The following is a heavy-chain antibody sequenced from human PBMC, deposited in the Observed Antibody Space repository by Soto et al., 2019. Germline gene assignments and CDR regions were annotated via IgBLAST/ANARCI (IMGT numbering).Heavy chain of an antibody. J-gene: IGHJ4*02. Sequence: GGSLRLSCAASGFTFSSYAMTWVRQAPGKGLEWVLDISGSGGSTFYADSVKGRFTMSRDNSKNTLYLQLNSLRAEDTAVYYCAKSPSALGDYYFDYWGQGTLVTVSS. CDR3: AKSPSALGDYYFDY. CDR2: ISGSGGST. V-gene: IGHV3-23*01. D-gene: IGHD1-26*01. CDR1: GFTFSSYA.